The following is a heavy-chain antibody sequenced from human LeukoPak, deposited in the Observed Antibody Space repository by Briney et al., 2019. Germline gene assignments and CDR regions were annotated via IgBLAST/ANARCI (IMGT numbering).Heavy chain of an antibody. CDR3: ATWYYYDSSDYYLADY. V-gene: IGHV1-24*01. CDR2: FDHEDGET. J-gene: IGHJ4*02. CDR1: GYTLTEFS. Sequence: ASVKVSCKVSGYTLTEFSMHWVRQAPGKGREWMGGFDHEDGETIYAQELQGRVTMTKDTATDPAYIELSSLRSEDTAVYYCATWYYYDSSDYYLADYWGQGTLVTVSS. D-gene: IGHD3-22*01.